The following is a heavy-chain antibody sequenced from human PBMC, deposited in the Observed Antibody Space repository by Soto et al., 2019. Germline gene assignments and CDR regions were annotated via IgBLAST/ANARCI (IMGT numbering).Heavy chain of an antibody. CDR1: GGSFSGYY. D-gene: IGHD2-8*01. J-gene: IGHJ4*02. Sequence: SETLSITCAVYGGSFSGYYWSWIRQPPGKGLEWIGEINHSGSTNYNPSLKSRVTISVDTSKNQFSLKLSSVTAADTAVYYCARKDIVLMVYAIFDYWGQGTLVTVSS. CDR2: INHSGST. CDR3: ARKDIVLMVYAIFDY. V-gene: IGHV4-34*01.